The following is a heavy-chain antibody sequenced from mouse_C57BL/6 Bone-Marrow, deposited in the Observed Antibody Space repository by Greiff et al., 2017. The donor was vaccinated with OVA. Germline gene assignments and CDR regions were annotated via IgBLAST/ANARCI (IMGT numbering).Heavy chain of an antibody. CDR3: AREGGYYFYAMDY. CDR2: IYPRSGNP. Sequence: QVQLKESGAELARPGASVKLSCKASGYTFTSYGISWVKQRTGQGLEWIGEIYPRSGNPYYNEKFKGKATLTADKSSSTAYMELRSLTSEDSAVYFCAREGGYYFYAMDYWGQGTSVTVSS. D-gene: IGHD2-3*01. J-gene: IGHJ4*01. V-gene: IGHV1-81*01. CDR1: GYTFTSYG.